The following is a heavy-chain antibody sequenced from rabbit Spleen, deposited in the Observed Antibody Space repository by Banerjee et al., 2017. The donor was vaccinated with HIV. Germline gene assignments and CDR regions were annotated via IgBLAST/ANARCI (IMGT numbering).Heavy chain of an antibody. CDR1: GFSFSSSYW. Sequence: QSLEESGGGLVKPGASLTLTCTASGFSFSSSYWICWVRQAPGKGLEWIACIYGGDGISTAYASWAKGRFTVSKTSSTTVTLQMTSLTAADTATYFCARGSATMTMVITGFYFTLWGQGTLVTVS. D-gene: IGHD2-1*01. J-gene: IGHJ4*01. CDR2: IYGGDGIST. CDR3: ARGSATMTMVITGFYFTL. V-gene: IGHV1S40*01.